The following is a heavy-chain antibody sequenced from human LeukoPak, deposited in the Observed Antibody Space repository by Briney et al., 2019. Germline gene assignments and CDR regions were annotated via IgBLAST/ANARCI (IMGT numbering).Heavy chain of an antibody. V-gene: IGHV4-59*01. J-gene: IGHJ3*01. CDR3: ASGSISINAFDA. CDR2: IYYAGST. Sequence: SETLSLTCSASGVSIGDYYWSWIRQPPGKGLEWIGYIYYAGSTNYSPSLKSRVTISIDTSKNEVSLMLTSVTAADTAVYYCASGSISINAFDAWGQGTMVTVSS. D-gene: IGHD3-10*01. CDR1: GVSIGDYY.